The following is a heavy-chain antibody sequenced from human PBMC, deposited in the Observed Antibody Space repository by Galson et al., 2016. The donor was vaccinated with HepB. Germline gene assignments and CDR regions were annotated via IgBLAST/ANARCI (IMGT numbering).Heavy chain of an antibody. CDR3: AKDLWADYDGSGRDTQKYGMDV. Sequence: SLRLSCAASGFIFSSYGMHWVRQAPGKGLEWVSGMSSDGTNKYYAGSVKGRFTISRDKSKNTLYLQMNSLRAEDTAVYYCAKDLWADYDGSGRDTQKYGMDVWGQGTTVIVSS. V-gene: IGHV3-30*18. CDR1: GFIFSSYG. J-gene: IGHJ6*02. D-gene: IGHD3-10*01. CDR2: MSSDGTNK.